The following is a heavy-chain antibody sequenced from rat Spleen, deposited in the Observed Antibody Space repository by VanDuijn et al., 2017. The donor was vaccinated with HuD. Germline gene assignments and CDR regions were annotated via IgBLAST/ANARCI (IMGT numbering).Heavy chain of an antibody. J-gene: IGHJ1*01. V-gene: IGHV2-32*01. Sequence: QVQLKESGPGLVQPSQTLSLTCTVSGFSLNNYGVIWVRQPPGKGLEWMGVMWSDGDTSYNSGLKSRLNISRDTSKSQVLLQMSSLQTEDTATYYCASLTTGIPLDYWYFDFWGPGTMVTVSS. D-gene: IGHD1-9*01. CDR1: GFSLNNYG. CDR2: MWSDGDT. CDR3: ASLTTGIPLDYWYFDF.